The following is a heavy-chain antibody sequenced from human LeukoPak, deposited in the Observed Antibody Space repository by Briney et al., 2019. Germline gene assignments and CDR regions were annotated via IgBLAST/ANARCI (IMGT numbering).Heavy chain of an antibody. CDR3: ARDSSYLPSGAAGENDI. D-gene: IGHD6-13*01. CDR2: ISSSGSTI. Sequence: PGGSLRLSCAASGFTVSDYYMSWIRQAPGKGLEWVSYISSSGSTIYYADSVKGRFTISRDNAKNSPYLQMNSQRAEDTAVYYCARDSSYLPSGAAGENDIWGQGTMVTVSS. J-gene: IGHJ3*02. V-gene: IGHV3-11*01. CDR1: GFTVSDYY.